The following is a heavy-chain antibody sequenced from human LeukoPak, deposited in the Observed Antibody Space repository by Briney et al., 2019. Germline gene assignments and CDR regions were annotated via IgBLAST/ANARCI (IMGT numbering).Heavy chain of an antibody. CDR3: ARRPSVAGYYFDY. D-gene: IGHD6-19*01. CDR2: IYPGDFDT. J-gene: IGHJ4*02. CDR1: GYSFTSYW. V-gene: IGHV5-51*01. Sequence: GESLKISCKGSGYSFTSYWIGWVRQMPRKGLEWMGIIYPGDFDTRYSPSFQGQVTISADKSISTAYLQWSSLKASDTAMYYCARRPSVAGYYFDYWGQGTLVTVSS.